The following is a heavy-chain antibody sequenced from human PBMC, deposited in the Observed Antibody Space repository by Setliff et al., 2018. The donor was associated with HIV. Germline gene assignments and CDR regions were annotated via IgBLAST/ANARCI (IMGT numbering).Heavy chain of an antibody. CDR2: IIPSSGGT. Sequence: ASVKVSCKASGYTFTAYYMHWVRQAPGQGLEWMGRIIPSSGGTNYAQKFQGRVTMTRDTSISTAYMELSRLRSDDTAVYYCARDKEPWEGYYKYYSMDVWGKGTKVTVS. CDR3: ARDKEPWEGYYKYYSMDV. CDR1: GYTFTAYY. V-gene: IGHV1-2*06. J-gene: IGHJ6*03. D-gene: IGHD1-26*01.